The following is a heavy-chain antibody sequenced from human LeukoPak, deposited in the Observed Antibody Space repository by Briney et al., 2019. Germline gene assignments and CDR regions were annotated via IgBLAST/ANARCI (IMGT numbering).Heavy chain of an antibody. CDR1: GDSVSYDNW. Sequence: PSETLSLTCAVSGDSVSYDNWWSWVRQPPGKGLEWIGETHHSGSSNYNPPLKSRVTVSVDKSKNQVSLSLTSVTAADTAVYYCARHHYFALAYWGQGTLVTVSS. D-gene: IGHD2-21*01. CDR3: ARHHYFALAY. CDR2: THHSGSS. V-gene: IGHV4-4*02. J-gene: IGHJ4*02.